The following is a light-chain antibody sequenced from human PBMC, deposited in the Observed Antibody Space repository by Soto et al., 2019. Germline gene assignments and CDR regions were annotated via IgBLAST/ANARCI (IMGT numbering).Light chain of an antibody. V-gene: IGKV1-5*03. CDR2: KAS. CDR3: QQYNGLPTWT. CDR1: QSISSW. Sequence: DIQMTQSPSTLSASVGDRVTITCRASQSISSWLAWYQKKPGKAPNLLIYKASTLQSGVPSRFSGNGSGTEFTLTITSLQPDDSATYYCQQYNGLPTWTFGQGTKVDIK. J-gene: IGKJ1*01.